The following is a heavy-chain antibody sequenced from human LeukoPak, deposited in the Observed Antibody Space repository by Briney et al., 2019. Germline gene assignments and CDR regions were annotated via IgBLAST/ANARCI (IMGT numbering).Heavy chain of an antibody. CDR2: ISPNSVEK. CDR3: ARKRGVGVDTNAFDL. V-gene: IGHV1-2*02. J-gene: IGHJ3*01. Sequence: ASVKVSCKASGYTFSDYYMHWVRQAPAQGLEWMGWISPNSVEKKYAQKFQGRVTMTRDTSISTAYMELSRRRSDDTAVYYCARKRGVGVDTNAFDLWGQGTMVTVSS. D-gene: IGHD3-3*01. CDR1: GYTFSDYY.